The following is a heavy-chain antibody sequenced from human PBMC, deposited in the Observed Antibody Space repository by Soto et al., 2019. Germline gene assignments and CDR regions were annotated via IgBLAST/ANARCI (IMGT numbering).Heavy chain of an antibody. D-gene: IGHD1-1*01. CDR2: ISGSGGST. V-gene: IGHV3-23*01. Sequence: GSLRLSCAASGFTFSSYAMSWVRQAPGKGLEWVSAISGSGGSTYYADSVKGRFTISRDNAKNTLYLQMNSLRAEDATVYYCARGSLDHFDYWGQGTLVTVSS. CDR1: GFTFSSYA. CDR3: ARGSLDHFDY. J-gene: IGHJ4*02.